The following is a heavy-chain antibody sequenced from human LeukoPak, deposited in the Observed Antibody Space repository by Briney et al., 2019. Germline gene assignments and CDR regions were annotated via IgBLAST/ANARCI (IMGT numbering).Heavy chain of an antibody. D-gene: IGHD3-9*01. CDR3: ARDYDILTGTDYFDY. J-gene: IGHJ4*02. CDR1: GFTFSSYS. V-gene: IGHV3-21*01. Sequence: GGSLRLSCAASGFTFSSYSMNWVRQAPGKGLEWVSSISSSSSYIYYADSVKGRFTISRDNAKNTLYLQMNSLRAEDTAVYYCARDYDILTGTDYFDYWGQGTLVTVSS. CDR2: ISSSSSYI.